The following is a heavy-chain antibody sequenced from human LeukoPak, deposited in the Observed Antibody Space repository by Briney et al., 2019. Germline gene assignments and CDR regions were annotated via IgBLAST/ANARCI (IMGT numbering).Heavy chain of an antibody. CDR3: ARQIASAGTAGFDF. D-gene: IGHD6-13*01. J-gene: IGHJ4*02. Sequence: SETLSLTCTVSGGSISSYYWSWIRQPAGKGREWIGRIYSTGSTNYNPSLKSRVTMSVDTSKNQFSLRLRSVTAADTAVYYCARQIASAGTAGFDFWGQGALVTVSS. CDR1: GGSISSYY. V-gene: IGHV4-4*07. CDR2: IYSTGST.